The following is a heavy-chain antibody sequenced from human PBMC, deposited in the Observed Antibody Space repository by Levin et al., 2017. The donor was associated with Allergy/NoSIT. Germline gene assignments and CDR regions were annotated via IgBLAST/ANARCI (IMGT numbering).Heavy chain of an antibody. V-gene: IGHV3-7*04. CDR3: AREHISGWYYFDY. Sequence: GGSLRLSCAASGLTFSSYWMSWVRQAPEKGLEWVANIKQDGSEKYYVDSVKGRFTISRDNAKNSLYLQMNSLRAEDTAVYYCAREHISGWYYFDYWGQGTLVTVSS. J-gene: IGHJ4*02. CDR2: IKQDGSEK. D-gene: IGHD6-19*01. CDR1: GLTFSSYW.